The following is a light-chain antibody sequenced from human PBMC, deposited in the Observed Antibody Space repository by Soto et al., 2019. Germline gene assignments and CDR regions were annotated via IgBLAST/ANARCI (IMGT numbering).Light chain of an antibody. CDR2: DVN. V-gene: IGLV2-14*01. CDR3: SSYTTTDTLV. J-gene: IGLJ2*01. Sequence: QSALTQPASVSGSPGQSITISCTGTSSDVGGYNYVSWDQQHPGKAPKLMIYDVNNRPSGVSNRFSGSKSGNTASLTISGLQAEAEADYYCSSYTTTDTLVFGGGTKLTVL. CDR1: SSDVGGYNY.